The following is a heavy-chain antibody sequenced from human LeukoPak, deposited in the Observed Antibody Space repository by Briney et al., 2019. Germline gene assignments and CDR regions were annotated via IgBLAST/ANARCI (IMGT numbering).Heavy chain of an antibody. CDR1: GGTFSSYA. D-gene: IGHD1-26*01. J-gene: IGHJ4*02. V-gene: IGHV1-69*04. CDR2: IIPILGIA. Sequence: ASVKVSCKASGGTFSSYAISWVRQAPGQGLEWMGRIIPILGIANYAQKFQGRVTITADKSTSTAYMELSSLRSEDTAVYYCARGGLSGSYLFDHWGQGTLVTVSS. CDR3: ARGGLSGSYLFDH.